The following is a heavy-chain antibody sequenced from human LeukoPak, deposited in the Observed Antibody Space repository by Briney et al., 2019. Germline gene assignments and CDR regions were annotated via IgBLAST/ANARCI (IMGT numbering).Heavy chain of an antibody. CDR3: ARNNYYDSSGYYGDYYYYMDV. V-gene: IGHV3-53*01. D-gene: IGHD3-22*01. CDR2: IYSGGST. J-gene: IGHJ6*03. Sequence: GGSLRLSCAASGFTVSSNYMSWVRQAPGKGLEWVSVIYSGGSTYYADSVKGRFTISRDNSKNTLYLQMNSLRAEDTAVYYCARNNYYDSSGYYGDYYYYMDVWGKGTTVTISS. CDR1: GFTVSSNY.